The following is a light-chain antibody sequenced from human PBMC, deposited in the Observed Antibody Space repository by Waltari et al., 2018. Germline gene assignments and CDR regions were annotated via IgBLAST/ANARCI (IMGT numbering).Light chain of an antibody. V-gene: IGKV3-15*01. CDR1: QSITAH. CDR3: QQYRSWPRT. CDR2: GAS. J-gene: IGKJ1*01. Sequence: EIVMTQSPATLSVSPGERATLSCRASQSITAHLAWYQKKPGQAPRLLIPGASSRATGIPARFSGSGAGTEFTLTSSSLQSEDFAVYFCQQYRSWPRTFGQGTKVEIK.